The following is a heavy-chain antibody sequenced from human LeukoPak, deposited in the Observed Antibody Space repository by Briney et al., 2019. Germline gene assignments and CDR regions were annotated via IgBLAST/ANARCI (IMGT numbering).Heavy chain of an antibody. CDR3: ARGGVVRGYPDY. J-gene: IGHJ4*02. CDR2: IIPIFGTA. D-gene: IGHD2-8*01. CDR1: GGTFSSYA. Sequence: SSVKVSCKASGGTFSSYAISWVRQAPGQGLEWMGGIIPIFGTANYAQKFQGRVTITTDESTSTAYMELSSLRSEDTAVYYCARGGVVRGYPDYWGQGTLVTVSS. V-gene: IGHV1-69*05.